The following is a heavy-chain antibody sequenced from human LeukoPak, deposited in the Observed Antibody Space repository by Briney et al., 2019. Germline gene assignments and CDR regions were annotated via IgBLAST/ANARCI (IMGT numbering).Heavy chain of an antibody. CDR1: GFTFSTYN. J-gene: IGHJ6*03. CDR2: ITSSSSYT. Sequence: GGSLRFSCAASGFTFSTYNMNWVRQAPRKGLEWVSAITSSSSYTIYADSVKGRFTISRDNAKSSLYLQMNSLRAEDTAIYYCARDPYNGNYGDSYYYYMDVWGKGTTVTISS. CDR3: ARDPYNGNYGDSYYYYMDV. D-gene: IGHD1-26*01. V-gene: IGHV3-21*01.